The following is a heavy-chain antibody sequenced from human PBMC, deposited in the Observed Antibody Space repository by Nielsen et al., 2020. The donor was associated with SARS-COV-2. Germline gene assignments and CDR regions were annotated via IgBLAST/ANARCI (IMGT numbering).Heavy chain of an antibody. Sequence: SLKISCAASGFTFDDYAMHWVRQAPGKGLEWVSGISWNSGSIGYADSVEGRFTISRDNAKNSLYLQMNSLRAEDTALYYCAKDRSSGWKESYYFDYWGQGTLVTVSS. CDR3: AKDRSSGWKESYYFDY. CDR2: ISWNSGSI. V-gene: IGHV3-9*01. CDR1: GFTFDDYA. D-gene: IGHD6-19*01. J-gene: IGHJ4*02.